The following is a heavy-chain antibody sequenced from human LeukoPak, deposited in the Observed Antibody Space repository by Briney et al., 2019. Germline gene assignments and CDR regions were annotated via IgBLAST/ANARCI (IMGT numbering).Heavy chain of an antibody. CDR1: GGSISSSSDY. CDR3: ARRYDFWSGYPPPLDY. D-gene: IGHD3-3*01. V-gene: IGHV4-39*01. J-gene: IGHJ4*02. Sequence: SETLSLTCTVSGGSISSSSDYWCWIRQPPGKGLEWIGSIYYSGSTYYNPALKSRVTISVDTSKNQFSLKLSSVTAADTAVYYCARRYDFWSGYPPPLDYWGQGTMVTVSS. CDR2: IYYSGST.